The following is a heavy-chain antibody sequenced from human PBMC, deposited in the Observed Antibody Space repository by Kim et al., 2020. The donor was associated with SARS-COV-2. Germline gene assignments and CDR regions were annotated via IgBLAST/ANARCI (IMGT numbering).Heavy chain of an antibody. V-gene: IGHV3-7*01. CDR1: GFTFSSYW. J-gene: IGHJ6*02. CDR2: IKQDGSEK. CDR3: ARDGGRDSSGWPYYYGMDV. Sequence: GGSLRLSCAASGFTFSSYWMSWVRQAPGKGLEWVANIKQDGSEKYYVDSVKGRFTISRDNAKNSLYLQMNSLRAEDTAVYYCARDGGRDSSGWPYYYGMDVWGQGTTVTVSS. D-gene: IGHD6-19*01.